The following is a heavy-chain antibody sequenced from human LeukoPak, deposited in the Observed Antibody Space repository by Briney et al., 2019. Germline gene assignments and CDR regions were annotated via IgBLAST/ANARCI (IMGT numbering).Heavy chain of an antibody. V-gene: IGHV4-39*07. CDR2: INHSGST. CDR3: ARGPSRRALDY. J-gene: IGHJ4*02. CDR1: GGSISSSSYY. Sequence: PSETLSLTCTVSGGSISSSSYYWSWIRQPPGKGLEWIGEINHSGSTNYNPSLKSRVTISVDTSKNQFSLKLSSVTAADTAVYYCARGPSRRALDYWGQGTLVTVSS.